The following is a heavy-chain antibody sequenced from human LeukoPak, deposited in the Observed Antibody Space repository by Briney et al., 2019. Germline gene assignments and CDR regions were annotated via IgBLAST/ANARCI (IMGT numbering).Heavy chain of an antibody. CDR2: IYTSGST. CDR3: AREDYDYVWGSYRYRHFDY. J-gene: IGHJ4*02. Sequence: SETLSLTCTVSGGSISSYYWSWIRQPAGKGLEGIGRIYTSGSTNYNPSLKSRVTMSVDTSKNQFSLKLSSVTAADTAVYYCAREDYDYVWGSYRYRHFDYWGQGTLVTVSS. CDR1: GGSISSYY. V-gene: IGHV4-4*07. D-gene: IGHD3-16*02.